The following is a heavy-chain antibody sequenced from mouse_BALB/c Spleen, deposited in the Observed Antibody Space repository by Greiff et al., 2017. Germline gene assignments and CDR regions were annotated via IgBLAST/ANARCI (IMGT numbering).Heavy chain of an antibody. Sequence: EVKVVESGGGLVQPGGSLRLSCATSGFTFTDYYMSWVRQPPGKALEWLGFIRNKANGYTTEYSASVKGRFTISRDNSQSILYLQMNTLRAEDSATYYCARAIDGYYYFDYWGQGTTLTVSA. V-gene: IGHV7-3*02. CDR2: IRNKANGYTT. D-gene: IGHD2-3*01. J-gene: IGHJ2*01. CDR1: GFTFTDYY. CDR3: ARAIDGYYYFDY.